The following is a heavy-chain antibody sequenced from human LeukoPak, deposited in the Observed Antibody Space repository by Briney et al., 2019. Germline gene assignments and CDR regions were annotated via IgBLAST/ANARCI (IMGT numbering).Heavy chain of an antibody. Sequence: GGSLRLSCTASGFTFSRNWMHWVRQAPGKALVCVSRIYGDGSIRGDADSVKGRFTISRDNAKNTLYLQMNSLRAEDTAVYYCVRLRYSMSWYDNWGHGTLVTV. D-gene: IGHD6-13*01. CDR1: GFTFSRNW. J-gene: IGHJ4*01. CDR2: IYGDGSIR. CDR3: VRLRYSMSWYDN. V-gene: IGHV3-74*01.